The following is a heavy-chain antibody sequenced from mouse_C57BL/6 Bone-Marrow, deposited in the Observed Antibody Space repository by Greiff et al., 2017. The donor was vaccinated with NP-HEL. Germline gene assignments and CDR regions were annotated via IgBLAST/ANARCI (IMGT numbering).Heavy chain of an antibody. J-gene: IGHJ3*01. V-gene: IGHV1-69*01. CDR3: ARAGSGFWFAY. CDR2: IDPSDSYT. CDR1: GYTFTSYW. Sequence: QVQLQQPGAELVMPGASVKLSCKASGYTFTSYWMHWVKQRPGQGLEWIGEIDPSDSYTNYNQKFKGKSTLTVDKSSSTAYMQLSSLTSEDSAVYYCARAGSGFWFAYWGQGTLVTVSA. D-gene: IGHD3-2*02.